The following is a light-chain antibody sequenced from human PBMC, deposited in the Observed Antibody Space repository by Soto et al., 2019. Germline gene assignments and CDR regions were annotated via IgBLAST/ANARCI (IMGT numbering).Light chain of an antibody. Sequence: QSALTQPASVSGSPGQSITISCTGTSSDVGGSNYVSWYQQHPGKAPKLMIYDVSNRPSGVSNRFSGSKSGNTASLTISGLHAQDEADYYCRSYSSSSTLYVFGTGTKVTVL. CDR2: DVS. J-gene: IGLJ1*01. CDR3: RSYSSSSTLYV. V-gene: IGLV2-14*03. CDR1: SSDVGGSNY.